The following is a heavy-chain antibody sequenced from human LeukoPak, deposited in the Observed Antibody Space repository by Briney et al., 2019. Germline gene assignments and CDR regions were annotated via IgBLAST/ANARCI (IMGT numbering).Heavy chain of an antibody. Sequence: GGSLRLSCAASGFTFSSYGMHWVRQAPGKGLEWVAFIRYDGSNKYYADSVKGRFTISRDNSKNTLYLQMNSLRAEDTAVYYCAKDYCSSTSCYLFDPWGQGTLVTVSS. CDR3: AKDYCSSTSCYLFDP. CDR1: GFTFSSYG. J-gene: IGHJ5*02. D-gene: IGHD2-2*01. CDR2: IRYDGSNK. V-gene: IGHV3-30*02.